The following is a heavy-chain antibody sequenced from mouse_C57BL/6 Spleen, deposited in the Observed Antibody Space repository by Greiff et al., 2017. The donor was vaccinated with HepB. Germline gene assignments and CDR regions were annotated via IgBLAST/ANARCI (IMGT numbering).Heavy chain of an antibody. D-gene: IGHD2-5*01. J-gene: IGHJ3*01. CDR2: IYPGDGDT. Sequence: VQGVESGPELVKPGASVKISCKASGYAFSSSWMNWVKQRPGKGLEWIGRIYPGDGDTNYNGKFKGKATLTADKSSSTAYMQLGSLTSEDSAVYFCAGGTYSNYSAWFAYWGQGTLVTVSA. V-gene: IGHV1-82*01. CDR3: AGGTYSNYSAWFAY. CDR1: GYAFSSSW.